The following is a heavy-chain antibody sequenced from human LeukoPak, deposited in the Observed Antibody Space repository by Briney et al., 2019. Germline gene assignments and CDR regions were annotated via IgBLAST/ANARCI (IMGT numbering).Heavy chain of an antibody. D-gene: IGHD3-22*01. V-gene: IGHV1-3*01. CDR2: INPGNDNT. Sequence: PGASVKVSCKTSGYTFTNYAIHWVRQAPGQSLEWMGWINPGNDNTKYSQKFQDRVTFTRDTSATTAFMELSSLRSEDTAVYYCAREEDHYYDSSGYRSYWGQGTLVTVSS. CDR3: AREEDHYYDSSGYRSY. J-gene: IGHJ4*02. CDR1: GYTFTNYA.